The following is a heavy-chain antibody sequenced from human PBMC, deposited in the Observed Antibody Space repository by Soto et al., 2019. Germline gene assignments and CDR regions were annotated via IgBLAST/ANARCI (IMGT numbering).Heavy chain of an antibody. V-gene: IGHV1-46*01. CDR3: ARVSRGAFDI. J-gene: IGHJ3*02. CDR2: FDPSGVAT. Sequence: ASVKVSCEASGYTFTSYFIHWVRQAPGQGLEWMGVFDPSGVATNSAQKFQGRLTMTRDTSTSTVYMDLTSLGSDDTALYYCARVSRGAFDIWGQGTLVTVSS. CDR1: GYTFTSYF.